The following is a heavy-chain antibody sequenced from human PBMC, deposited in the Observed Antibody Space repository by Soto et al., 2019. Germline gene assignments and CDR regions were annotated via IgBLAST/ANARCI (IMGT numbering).Heavy chain of an antibody. CDR2: INHSGST. CDR3: ARGRKGSGWYLGNYFDY. D-gene: IGHD6-19*01. CDR1: GGSFSGYY. Sequence: SETLSLTCAVYGGSFSGYYWSWIRQPPGKGLEWIGEINHSGSTNYNPSLKSRVTISVDTSKNQFSLKLSSVTAADTAVYYCARGRKGSGWYLGNYFDYWGQGTLVTVSS. J-gene: IGHJ4*02. V-gene: IGHV4-34*01.